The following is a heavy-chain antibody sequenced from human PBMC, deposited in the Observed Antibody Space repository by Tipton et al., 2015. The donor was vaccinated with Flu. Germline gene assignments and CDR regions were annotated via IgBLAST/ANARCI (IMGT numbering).Heavy chain of an antibody. Sequence: GLVKPSQTLSLICVISGDSVSSYNAAWIWVRQAPSRGLEWLGRTNYRSRGCHDYAASVKGRINIDADPSRNQFSLQLNSVTPEDTAVYYCARGQDSFGASLFGCFDPWGQGTQVTVSS. CDR2: TNYRSRGCH. J-gene: IGHJ5*02. V-gene: IGHV6-1*01. D-gene: IGHD2-21*01. CDR3: ARGQDSFGASLFGCFDP. CDR1: GDSVSSYNAA.